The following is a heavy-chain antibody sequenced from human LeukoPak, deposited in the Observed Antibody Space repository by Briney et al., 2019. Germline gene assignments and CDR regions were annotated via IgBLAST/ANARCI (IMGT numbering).Heavy chain of an antibody. CDR1: GGTFSSYA. V-gene: IGHV1-69*13. CDR2: IIPIFGTA. J-gene: IGHJ4*02. D-gene: IGHD6-13*01. Sequence: ASVKVSCKASGGTFSSYAISWVRQAPGQGLEWMGGIIPIFGTANYAQKFQGRGTITADESTSTAYMELSSLRSEDTAVYSCAKDKGRQQLDYFDYWGQGTLVTVSS. CDR3: AKDKGRQQLDYFDY.